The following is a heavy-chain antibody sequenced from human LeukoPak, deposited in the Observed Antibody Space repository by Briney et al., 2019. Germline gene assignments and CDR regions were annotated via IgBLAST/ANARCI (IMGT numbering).Heavy chain of an antibody. CDR2: ISGGGRST. CDR3: ARVSGRIQVWPQPFGDGMDV. V-gene: IGHV3-23*01. Sequence: GGCLRLSCAASIFTFCNYFMGWVRQAPGKGLECVSAISGGGRSTYYADSVKGRFTISREDSKNTLYLQMNSLRAEDTAIYYCARVSGRIQVWPQPFGDGMDVWGQGTTVTVSS. J-gene: IGHJ6*02. CDR1: IFTFCNYF. D-gene: IGHD5-18*01.